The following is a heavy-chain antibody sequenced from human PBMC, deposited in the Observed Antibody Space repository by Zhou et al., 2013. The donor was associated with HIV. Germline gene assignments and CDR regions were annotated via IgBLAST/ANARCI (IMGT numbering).Heavy chain of an antibody. J-gene: IGHJ5*02. CDR3: ARKPTIPKTGWFDP. D-gene: IGHD3-10*01. V-gene: IGHV1-69*12. CDR1: GVAVRNYA. CDR2: LIPISGTP. Sequence: QVQLLQSGAEVKKPGSSVKVSCKASGVAVRNYAITWVRQAPGQGLEWMGGLIPISGTPKYSPKFQDRVTISADESTNTAYMELSSLTSEDTAVYYCARKPTIPKTGWFDPWGQGTLVTVS.